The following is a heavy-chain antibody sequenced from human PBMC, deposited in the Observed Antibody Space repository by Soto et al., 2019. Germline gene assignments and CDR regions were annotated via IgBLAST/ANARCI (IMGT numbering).Heavy chain of an antibody. CDR3: ARGMGRYFDL. Sequence: QVQLQESGTGLVKPSETLSLTCTVSGDFISNFYWSWIRQPAGKGLQSLGRISASGRSNYNPNLQSRVAMSLDTSKNQFSLMLTSLSAADTAVYFCARGMGRYFDLWGRGTLVTVFS. D-gene: IGHD2-8*01. J-gene: IGHJ2*01. CDR2: ISASGRS. CDR1: GDFISNFY. V-gene: IGHV4-4*07.